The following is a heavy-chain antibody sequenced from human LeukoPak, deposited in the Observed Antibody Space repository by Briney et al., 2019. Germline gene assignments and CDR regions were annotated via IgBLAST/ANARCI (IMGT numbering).Heavy chain of an antibody. J-gene: IGHJ4*02. CDR2: IYHSGST. V-gene: IGHV4-38-2*02. CDR1: GYSISSGYY. D-gene: IGHD3-3*01. Sequence: SETLSLTCTVSGYSISSGYYWGWIRQPPGRGLEWIGSIYHSGSTYYNPSLKSRVTISVDTSKNQFSLKLSSVTAADTAVYYCARGYWTIFGVVPAPFDYWGQGTLVTVSS. CDR3: ARGYWTIFGVVPAPFDY.